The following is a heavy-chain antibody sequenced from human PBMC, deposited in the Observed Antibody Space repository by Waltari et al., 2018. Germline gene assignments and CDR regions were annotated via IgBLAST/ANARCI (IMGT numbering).Heavy chain of an antibody. V-gene: IGHV3-33*06. CDR3: AKDAFGNTYVDH. D-gene: IGHD3-10*01. CDR1: GLSISSYG. CDR2: IWFDGGQT. J-gene: IGHJ4*02. Sequence: QAQLVESGGGVVQPGMSLRLSCTGTGLSISSYGMHWVRQAPGKGLEWCELIWFDGGQTYDADSVRGRFTISRDNSKNTLYLDMNSLKLNDTAIYYCAKDAFGNTYVDHWGQGTLVTVAS.